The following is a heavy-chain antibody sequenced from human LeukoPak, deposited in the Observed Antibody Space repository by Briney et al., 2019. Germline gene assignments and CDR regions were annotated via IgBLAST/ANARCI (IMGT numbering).Heavy chain of an antibody. J-gene: IGHJ4*02. D-gene: IGHD3-10*01. CDR2: INWNGGSI. Sequence: GGSLRLSCAASGFTFDDYGMSWVRQGPGKGLEWVSGINWNGGSIGYADSVKGRFTISRDNAKNSLYLQMNSLRAEDTALYYCARDPTEGFEELLSPPDYWGQGTLVTVSS. CDR1: GFTFDDYG. CDR3: ARDPTEGFEELLSPPDY. V-gene: IGHV3-20*04.